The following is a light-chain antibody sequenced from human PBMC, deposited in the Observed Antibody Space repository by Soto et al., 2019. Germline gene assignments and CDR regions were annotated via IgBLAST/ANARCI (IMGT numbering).Light chain of an antibody. J-gene: IGKJ4*01. V-gene: IGKV3-20*01. CDR1: QSVNNDY. CDR3: QQYGTSPLT. CDR2: GAS. Sequence: ETVLPESPGTLSFSQVERSTLSFRASQSVNNDYLAWYQQRPGLAPRLLIFGASGRATGIPDRFSGSGSGTDFTLTISRLEPEDFAIYYCQQYGTSPLTFGGGTKVDI.